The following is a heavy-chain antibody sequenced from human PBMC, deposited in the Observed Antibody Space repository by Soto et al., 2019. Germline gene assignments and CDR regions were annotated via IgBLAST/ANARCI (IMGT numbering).Heavy chain of an antibody. CDR3: ARDFGYSDSDGDFYYFDY. Sequence: QVQLVESGGDLVKPGGSLRLSCAASGFTFSDFYMTWIRQAPGKGLEWVSYITSSGDRTYYADSVKGRFTISRDNAKKSLYLQMNSLRAEDTAVYYCARDFGYSDSDGDFYYFDYWGQGTLVSVSS. CDR2: ITSSGDRT. J-gene: IGHJ4*02. D-gene: IGHD5-12*01. CDR1: GFTFSDFY. V-gene: IGHV3-11*01.